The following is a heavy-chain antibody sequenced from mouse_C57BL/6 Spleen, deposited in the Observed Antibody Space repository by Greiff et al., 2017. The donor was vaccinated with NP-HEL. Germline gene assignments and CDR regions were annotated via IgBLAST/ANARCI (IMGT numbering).Heavy chain of an antibody. CDR2: IDPETGGT. CDR1: GYTFTDYE. D-gene: IGHD1-1*01. Sequence: VKLVESGAELVRPGASVTLSCKASGYTFTDYEMHWVKQTPVHGLEWIGAIDPETGGTAYNQKFKGKAILTADKSSSTAYMELRSLTSEDSAVYYCTIHYYGSSYVLFAYWGQGTLVTVSA. V-gene: IGHV1-15*01. J-gene: IGHJ3*01. CDR3: TIHYYGSSYVLFAY.